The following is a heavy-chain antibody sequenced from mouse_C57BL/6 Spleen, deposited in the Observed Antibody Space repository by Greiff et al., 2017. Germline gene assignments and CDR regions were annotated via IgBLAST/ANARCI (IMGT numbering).Heavy chain of an antibody. V-gene: IGHV1-69*01. CDR1: GYTFTSYW. J-gene: IGHJ2*01. Sequence: QVHVKQPGAELVMPGASVKLSCKASGYTFTSYWMHWVKQRPGQGLEWIGEIDPSDSYTNYNQKFKGKSTLTVDKSSSTAYMQLSSLTSEDSAVYYCASWDRGFDYWGQGTTLTVSS. D-gene: IGHD4-1*01. CDR3: ASWDRGFDY. CDR2: IDPSDSYT.